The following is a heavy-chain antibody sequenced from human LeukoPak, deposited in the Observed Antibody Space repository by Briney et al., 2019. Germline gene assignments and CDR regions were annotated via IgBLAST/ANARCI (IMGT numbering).Heavy chain of an antibody. J-gene: IGHJ6*03. V-gene: IGHV4-38-2*02. Sequence: SETLSLTCTVSGYSISSGYYWGWIRQPPGKGLEWIGSIYHSGRTFYNPSLKSRVTISVDTSKNQFSLKLSSVTAADTAVYYCARGKKGRGYSGPGYYYYMDVWGKGTTVTVSS. CDR2: IYHSGRT. CDR1: GYSISSGYY. CDR3: ARGKKGRGYSGPGYYYYMDV. D-gene: IGHD5-12*01.